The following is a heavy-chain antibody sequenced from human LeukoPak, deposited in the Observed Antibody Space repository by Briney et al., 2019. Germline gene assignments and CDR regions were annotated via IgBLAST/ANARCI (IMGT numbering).Heavy chain of an antibody. D-gene: IGHD2-15*01. CDR3: VKDRKNCSGGSCYSPYAEYFQH. V-gene: IGHV3-64D*06. Sequence: GGSLRLSCSASGFTFSSYAMHWVRQAPGKGLEYVSAISGNGGSTYYADSVKGRFTISRDNSKNTLYLQMSSLRAEDTAVYYCVKDRKNCSGGSCYSPYAEYFQHWGQGTLVTVSS. CDR2: ISGNGGST. J-gene: IGHJ1*01. CDR1: GFTFSSYA.